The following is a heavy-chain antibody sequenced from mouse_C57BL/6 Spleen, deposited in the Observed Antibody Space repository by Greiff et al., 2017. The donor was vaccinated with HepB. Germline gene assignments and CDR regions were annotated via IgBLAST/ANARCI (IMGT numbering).Heavy chain of an antibody. V-gene: IGHV1-26*01. CDR1: GYTFTDYY. CDR3: ALWNFDY. D-gene: IGHD1-1*02. CDR2: INPNNGGT. J-gene: IGHJ2*01. Sequence: VQLQQSGPELVKPGASVKISCKASGYTFTDYYMNWVKQSHGKSLEWIGDINPNNGGTSYNQKFKGKATLTVDKSSSTAYMEPRSLTSEDSAVYYCALWNFDYWGQGTTLTVSS.